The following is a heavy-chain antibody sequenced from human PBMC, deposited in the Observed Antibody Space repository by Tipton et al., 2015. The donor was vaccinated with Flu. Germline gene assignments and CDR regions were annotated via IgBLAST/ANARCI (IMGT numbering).Heavy chain of an antibody. CDR2: ISWNSGSI. CDR1: GFTFDDYA. Sequence: SLRLFCAASGFTFDDYAMHWVRQAPGKGLEWVSGISWNSGSIGYADSVKGRFTISRDNAKNSLYLQMNSLRAEDMALYYCAKGQQWLVRDAFDIWGQGTMVTVSS. J-gene: IGHJ3*02. CDR3: AKGQQWLVRDAFDI. V-gene: IGHV3-9*03. D-gene: IGHD6-19*01.